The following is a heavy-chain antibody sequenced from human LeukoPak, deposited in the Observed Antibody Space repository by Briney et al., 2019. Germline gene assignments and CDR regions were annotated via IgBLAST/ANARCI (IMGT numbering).Heavy chain of an antibody. CDR1: KFTFIHYG. V-gene: IGHV3-30*18. Sequence: PGGSLRLSCTASKFTFIHYGMQWVRQAPGKGLGGVAVISSDGSIKVYADSVKGRFTLSRDNSINTVDLQMNSLRAEDTALYYCVKEYHSRGFGAYFDFWGQGTLVTVSS. CDR2: ISSDGSIK. J-gene: IGHJ4*02. D-gene: IGHD3-3*01. CDR3: VKEYHSRGFGAYFDF.